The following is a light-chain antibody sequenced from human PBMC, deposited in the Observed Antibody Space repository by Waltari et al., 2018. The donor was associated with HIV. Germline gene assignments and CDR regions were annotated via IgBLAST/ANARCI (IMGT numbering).Light chain of an antibody. Sequence: SFVLTQAHSVSVAPGQTARITCGGNNIGSYSVNWYQQEPGQAPVLVVYDDSDRPSRIPERIYGSNSGNTATLTINRVEAGDEADYSCQVWDSNSDDYVFGGGTKLTVL. CDR2: DDS. V-gene: IGLV3-21*02. CDR3: QVWDSNSDDYV. CDR1: NIGSYS. J-gene: IGLJ2*01.